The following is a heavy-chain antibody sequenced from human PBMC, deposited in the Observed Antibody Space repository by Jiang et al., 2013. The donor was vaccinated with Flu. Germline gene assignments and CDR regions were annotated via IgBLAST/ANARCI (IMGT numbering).Heavy chain of an antibody. CDR2: INHSGST. Sequence: SLTCAVYGGSFSGYYWSWIRQPPGKGLEWIGEINHSGSTNYNPSLKSRVTISVDMSKNQFSLKLSSVTAADTAVYYCARGSLSYNSTYYFDYWGQGTLVTVSS. D-gene: IGHD5-24*01. J-gene: IGHJ4*02. CDR3: ARGSLSYNSTYYFDY. V-gene: IGHV4-34*01. CDR1: GGSFSGYY.